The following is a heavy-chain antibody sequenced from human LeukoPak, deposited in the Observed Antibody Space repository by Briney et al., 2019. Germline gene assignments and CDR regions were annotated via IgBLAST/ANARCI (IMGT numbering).Heavy chain of an antibody. Sequence: SETLSLTCTVSGGSISSGDYYWSWIRQPPGKGLEWFGYIYYSGSTYYNPSLKSRVTISVDTSKNQFSLKLSSVTAADTAVYYCARALYYYDSSLAFDIWGQGTMVTVSS. V-gene: IGHV4-30-4*01. J-gene: IGHJ3*02. CDR1: GGSISSGDYY. D-gene: IGHD3-22*01. CDR3: ARALYYYDSSLAFDI. CDR2: IYYSGST.